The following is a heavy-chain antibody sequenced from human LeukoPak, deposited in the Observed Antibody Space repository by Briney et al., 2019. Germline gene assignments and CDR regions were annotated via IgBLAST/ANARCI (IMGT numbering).Heavy chain of an antibody. CDR3: ASLVARTSGVDY. V-gene: IGHV4-34*01. CDR1: GGSFSGYY. J-gene: IGHJ4*02. CDR2: INHSGST. Sequence: SETLSLTCAVYGGSFSGYYWSWIRQPPGKGLEWIGEINHSGSTNYNPSLKSRVTISVDTSKNQFSLKLSSVTAADTAVYYCASLVARTSGVDYWGQGTLVTVSS. D-gene: IGHD5-12*01.